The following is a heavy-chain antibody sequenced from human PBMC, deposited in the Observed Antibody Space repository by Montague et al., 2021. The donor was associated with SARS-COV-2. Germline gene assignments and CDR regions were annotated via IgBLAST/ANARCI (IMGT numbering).Heavy chain of an antibody. V-gene: IGHV4-34*01. J-gene: IGHJ4*03. D-gene: IGHD2-15*01. CDR2: INHSGTT. Sequence: SETLSLTCAVYRGSVKSYYWTWIRQAPGKGLAWIGEINHSGTTNYNPSLKSRVTMSIDASKRQFSLRLNSVSAADTAVYFCARGRPVQGSIPQFVSVSSCVLDLWAPGSLVIVS. CDR3: ARGRPVQGSIPQFVSVSSCVLDL. CDR1: RGSVKSYY.